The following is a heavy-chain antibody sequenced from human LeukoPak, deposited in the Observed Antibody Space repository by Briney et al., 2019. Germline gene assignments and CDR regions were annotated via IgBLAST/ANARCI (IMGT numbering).Heavy chain of an antibody. J-gene: IGHJ4*02. V-gene: IGHV3-7*03. Sequence: PGGSLRLSCAASGFTFSSYWMSWARQAPGKGLEWVANIKQDGSEKYYVDSVKGRFTISRDNAKNSLYLQMNSLRAEDTAVYYCAKIYYDSSGFYYFDYWGQGTLVTVSS. CDR1: GFTFSSYW. CDR2: IKQDGSEK. D-gene: IGHD3-22*01. CDR3: AKIYYDSSGFYYFDY.